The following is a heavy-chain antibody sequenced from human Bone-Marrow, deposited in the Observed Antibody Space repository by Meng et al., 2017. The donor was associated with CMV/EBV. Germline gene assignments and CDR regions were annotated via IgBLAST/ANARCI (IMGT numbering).Heavy chain of an antibody. V-gene: IGHV3-74*01. CDR3: ARVTYYYDSSGYGRALYYFDY. CDR1: GFTFSTYW. CDR2: TNSDGSRT. D-gene: IGHD3-22*01. Sequence: GESLKISCAASGFTFSTYWMHWVRQAPGKGLVWVSRTNSDGSRTSYADSVKGRFTISRDNAKNTLYLQMKSLRGEDTAVYYCARVTYYYDSSGYGRALYYFDYWGQGTLVTVSS. J-gene: IGHJ4*02.